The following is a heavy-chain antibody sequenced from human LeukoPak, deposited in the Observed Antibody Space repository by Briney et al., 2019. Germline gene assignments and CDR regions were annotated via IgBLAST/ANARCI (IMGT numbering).Heavy chain of an antibody. D-gene: IGHD2-15*01. CDR1: GFTVSSNF. J-gene: IGHJ4*02. Sequence: TGGSLRLSCAASGFTVSSNFISWVRQAPGKGLEWVSVIYSGGSTYYADSVKGRFTISRDNSKNTLYLQMNSLRAEDTAVYYCARDLGYCSGGSCYGYWGQGTLVTVSS. CDR3: ARDLGYCSGGSCYGY. CDR2: IYSGGST. V-gene: IGHV3-66*01.